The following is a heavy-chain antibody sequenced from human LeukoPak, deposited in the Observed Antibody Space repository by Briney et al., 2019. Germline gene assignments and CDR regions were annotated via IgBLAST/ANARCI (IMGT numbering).Heavy chain of an antibody. D-gene: IGHD6-13*01. Sequence: PSETLSLTCTVSGGSISSYYWSWIRQPPGKGLEWIGYIYYSGSTNYNPSLKSRVTISVDTSKNQFSLKLSSVTAADTAVYYCASTPRSSPYYYYMDVWGKGTTVTVSS. CDR1: GGSISSYY. V-gene: IGHV4-59*01. CDR3: ASTPRSSPYYYYMDV. CDR2: IYYSGST. J-gene: IGHJ6*03.